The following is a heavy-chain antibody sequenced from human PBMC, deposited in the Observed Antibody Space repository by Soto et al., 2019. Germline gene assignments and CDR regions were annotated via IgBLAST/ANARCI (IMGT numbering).Heavy chain of an antibody. CDR1: GYTFTSYA. CDR3: ARDGLRYFDWGR. V-gene: IGHV1-3*01. Sequence: ASVKVSCKASGYTFTSYAMHWVRQAPGQRLEWMGWINAGNGNTKYSQKFQGRVTITRDTSASTAYMELSSLRSEDTAVYYCARDGLRYFDWGRWGQATLVTVAS. D-gene: IGHD3-9*01. J-gene: IGHJ4*02. CDR2: INAGNGNT.